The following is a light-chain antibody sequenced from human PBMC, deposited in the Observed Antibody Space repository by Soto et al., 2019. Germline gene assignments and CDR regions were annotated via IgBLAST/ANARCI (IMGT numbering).Light chain of an antibody. CDR3: QQLRRYPST. V-gene: IGKV1-9*01. CDR2: AAS. CDR1: QDIAIY. Sequence: IQLTHSPSSLSASVGDRVTITCLASQDIAIYLAWYQQKPGEAPKLLIYAASTLYGGVPSRFSGSGSGTDFALTITSLQAEDFATYYCQQLRRYPSTFGGGTKVDIK. J-gene: IGKJ4*01.